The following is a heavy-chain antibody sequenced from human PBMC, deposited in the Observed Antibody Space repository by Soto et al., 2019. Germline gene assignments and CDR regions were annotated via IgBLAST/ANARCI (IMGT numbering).Heavy chain of an antibody. D-gene: IGHD4-17*01. CDR3: ARDGGGYGDYYYYYGMDV. CDR2: IYHRGST. Sequence: QVQLQESGPGLVKPSGTLSLTCAVSGGSISSSNWWSWVRQPPGKGLEWVGGIYHRGSTNYNPSLKSRDTIPVDKSKNQFSRKLSSVTAADTAVYYCARDGGGYGDYYYYYGMDVCGQGTTVTVSS. J-gene: IGHJ6*02. V-gene: IGHV4-4*02. CDR1: GGSISSSNW.